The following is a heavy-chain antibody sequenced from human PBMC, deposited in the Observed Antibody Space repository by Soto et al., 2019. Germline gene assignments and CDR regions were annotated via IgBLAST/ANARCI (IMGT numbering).Heavy chain of an antibody. V-gene: IGHV3-30*18. CDR1: GFTFSSYG. Sequence: PGGSLRLSCAASGFTFSSYGMHWVRQAPGKGLEWVAVISYDGSNKYYADSVKGRFTISRDNSKNTLYLQMNSLGAEDTAVYYCAKDGSLYYYDSSGYGSPSLMGVWGKGTTVTVSS. J-gene: IGHJ6*04. D-gene: IGHD3-22*01. CDR3: AKDGSLYYYDSSGYGSPSLMGV. CDR2: ISYDGSNK.